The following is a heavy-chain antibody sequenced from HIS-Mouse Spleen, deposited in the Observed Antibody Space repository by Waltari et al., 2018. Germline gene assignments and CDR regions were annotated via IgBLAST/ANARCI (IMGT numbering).Heavy chain of an antibody. D-gene: IGHD1-26*01. CDR1: GGSISSSSYY. CDR2: IYYSGST. Sequence: QLQLQESGPGLVKPSETLSLTCTVPGGSISSSSYYWGWIRQPPGKGLEWIGSIYYSGSTYYNPSLKSRVTISVDTSKNQFSLKLSSVTAADTAVYYCASVSGSYYYYYYGMDVWGQGTTVTVSS. CDR3: ASVSGSYYYYYYGMDV. V-gene: IGHV4-39*01. J-gene: IGHJ6*02.